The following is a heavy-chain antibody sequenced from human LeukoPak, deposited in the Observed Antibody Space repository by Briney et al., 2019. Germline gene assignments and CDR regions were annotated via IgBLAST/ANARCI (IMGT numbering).Heavy chain of an antibody. J-gene: IGHJ4*02. CDR1: GCTFSSHS. CDR2: ISAGGGST. V-gene: IGHV3-23*01. D-gene: IGHD3-10*01. Sequence: GGSLRLSCAASGCTFSSHSMSWVRQAPGTGLEWVSAISAGGGSTYYADSVKGRFTISRDNSNNTLFLQMNSLTAEDTAVFYCAKVVTRGSYYFDYWGQGTLVTVSS. CDR3: AKVVTRGSYYFDY.